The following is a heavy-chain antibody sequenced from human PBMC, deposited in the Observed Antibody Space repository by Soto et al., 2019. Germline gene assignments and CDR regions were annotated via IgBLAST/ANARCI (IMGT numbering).Heavy chain of an antibody. V-gene: IGHV1-18*01. CDR3: ARDLGYCRSGTCYREWFDP. J-gene: IGHJ5*02. Sequence: QVQLVQSGAEVKKPGASVKVSCKASGYTFTTHGISWVRQVPGQGLEWMGWVRGDNGHTNYAQSLQGRVTMTPATSTNTAYMELRSLRSADTAVYYCARDLGYCRSGTCYREWFDPWGQGTLVTVSS. D-gene: IGHD2-15*01. CDR2: VRGDNGHT. CDR1: GYTFTTHG.